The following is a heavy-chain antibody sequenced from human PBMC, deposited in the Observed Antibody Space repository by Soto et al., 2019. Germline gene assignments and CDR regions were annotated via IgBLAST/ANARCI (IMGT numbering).Heavy chain of an antibody. V-gene: IGHV4-61*03. CDR2: VFYSGTT. Sequence: PSETLSLTCNVSGVSISSTSYNWGWIRQPPGKGLEWIGFVFYSGTTTYNPSLQSRVTISADTSHNHFSLKLRSVTAADTATYYCARIKSGYSYGSIIDFWGQGKLVTVSS. D-gene: IGHD5-18*01. CDR3: ARIKSGYSYGSIIDF. J-gene: IGHJ4*02. CDR1: GVSISSTSYN.